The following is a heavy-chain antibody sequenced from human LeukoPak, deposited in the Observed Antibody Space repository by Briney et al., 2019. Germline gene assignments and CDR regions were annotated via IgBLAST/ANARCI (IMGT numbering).Heavy chain of an antibody. CDR3: ARGRRWYGDYVRTYYFDY. J-gene: IGHJ4*02. CDR1: GGSFSGCY. Sequence: KTSETLSLTCAVYGGSFSGCYWSWIRQPPGKGLEWIGEINHSGSTNYNPSLKSRVTISVDTSKNQFSLKLSSVTAADTAVYYCARGRRWYGDYVRTYYFDYWGQGTLVTVSS. D-gene: IGHD4-17*01. CDR2: INHSGST. V-gene: IGHV4-34*01.